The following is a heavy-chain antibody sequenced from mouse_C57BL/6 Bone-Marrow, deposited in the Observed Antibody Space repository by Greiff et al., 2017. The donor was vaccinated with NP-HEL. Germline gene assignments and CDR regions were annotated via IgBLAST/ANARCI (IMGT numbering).Heavy chain of an antibody. J-gene: IGHJ1*03. CDR1: GYNFTSYW. Sequence: VQLKQSGTVLVRPGASVKMSCKTSGYNFTSYWMHWVKQRPGQGLEWIGAIDPGNSNTSYNQKFKGKAKLTAVTSTSTAYLELSSLTNEASAVYYCTRAGDYDGYFDVWGTGTTVTVSS. CDR3: TRAGDYDGYFDV. D-gene: IGHD2-4*01. CDR2: IDPGNSNT. V-gene: IGHV1-5*01.